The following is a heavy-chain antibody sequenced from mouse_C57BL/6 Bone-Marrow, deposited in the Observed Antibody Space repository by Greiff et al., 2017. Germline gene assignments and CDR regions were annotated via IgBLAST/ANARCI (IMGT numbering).Heavy chain of an antibody. CDR3: ARWESTALYYYAMDY. CDR1: GYTFTSYW. D-gene: IGHD1-2*01. J-gene: IGHJ4*01. V-gene: IGHV1-64*01. CDR2: IHPNSGST. Sequence: QVQLQQPGAELVKPGASVKLSCKASGYTFTSYWMHWVKQRPGQGLEWIGMIHPNSGSTNYNEKFKSKATLTVDTSSSTAYMQLSSLTSEDSAVYYCARWESTALYYYAMDYWGQGTAVTVSS.